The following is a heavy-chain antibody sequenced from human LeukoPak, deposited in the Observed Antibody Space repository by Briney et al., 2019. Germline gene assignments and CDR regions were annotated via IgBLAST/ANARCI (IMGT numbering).Heavy chain of an antibody. Sequence: GGSLRLSCAASGFTFSSYGMHWVRQAPGKGLEWVAVIWYDGSNKYYAGSVKGRFTISKDNSKNTLYLQMNSLRAEDTAVYYCARERYYYGSGSYKDYWGQGTLVTVSS. J-gene: IGHJ4*02. CDR2: IWYDGSNK. V-gene: IGHV3-33*01. D-gene: IGHD3-10*01. CDR3: ARERYYYGSGSYKDY. CDR1: GFTFSSYG.